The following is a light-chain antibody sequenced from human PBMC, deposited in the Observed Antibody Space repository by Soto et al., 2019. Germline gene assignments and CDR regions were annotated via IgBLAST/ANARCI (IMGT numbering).Light chain of an antibody. CDR3: MQALQVPHT. CDR1: QSLLYSNGYNY. V-gene: IGKV2-28*01. J-gene: IGKJ2*01. CDR2: LGS. Sequence: DIVMTQSPLSLPVTPGEPASISCRSGQSLLYSNGYNYLDWYLQKPGQSPQLLIYLGSNRASGVPDRFSGSGSGTEFTLKISRVEAEDVGVYYCMQALQVPHTFGQGTKLEIK.